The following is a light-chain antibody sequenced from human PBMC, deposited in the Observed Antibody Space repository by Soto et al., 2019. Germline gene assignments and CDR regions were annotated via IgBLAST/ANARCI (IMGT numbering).Light chain of an antibody. J-gene: IGKJ4*01. CDR2: AAS. CDR3: QKSNSATLT. V-gene: IGKV1-27*01. CDR1: QSISSY. Sequence: IQMTQSPSSLSASVGDRVTITCRASQSISSYLNWYQQKPGKVPKLLIYAASTLQSGVPSRFSGSGSGTDGTLTISSLQKEDGATYYCQKSNSATLTFGGGTKVDIK.